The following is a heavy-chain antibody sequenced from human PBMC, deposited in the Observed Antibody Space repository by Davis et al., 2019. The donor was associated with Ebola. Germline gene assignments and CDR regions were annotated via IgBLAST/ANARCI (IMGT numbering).Heavy chain of an antibody. J-gene: IGHJ6*02. CDR3: ARDGAPPYSYGYYYYYGMDV. CDR2: IGTAGDT. V-gene: IGHV3-13*01. Sequence: PGGSLRLSCAVSGFTFSNYDMHWVRQATGKGLEWVSAIGTAGDTYYPGSVKGRFTISRENAKNSLYLQMDSLRAEDTAVYYCARDGAPPYSYGYYYYYGMDVWGQGTTVTVSS. D-gene: IGHD5-18*01. CDR1: GFTFSNYD.